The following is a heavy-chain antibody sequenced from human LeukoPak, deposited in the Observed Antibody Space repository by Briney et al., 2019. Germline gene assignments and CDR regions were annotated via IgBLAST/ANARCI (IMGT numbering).Heavy chain of an antibody. D-gene: IGHD1-1*01. J-gene: IGHJ6*02. V-gene: IGHV3-23*01. CDR3: AKKRYENGTSSAGYLNV. CDR1: GFTFTGFA. CDR2: ISGSGGTT. Sequence: PGGSLRLSCAASGFTFTGFAMNWARQAPGRGLEWVSVISGSGGTTHYADSVKGRFTISRDNFKNTVSLQMNSLRAEDTAVYYCAKKRYENGTSSAGYLNVWGQGTTVIVSS.